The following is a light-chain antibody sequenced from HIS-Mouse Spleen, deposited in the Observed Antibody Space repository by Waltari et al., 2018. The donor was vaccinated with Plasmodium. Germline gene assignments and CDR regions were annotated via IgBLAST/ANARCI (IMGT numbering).Light chain of an antibody. J-gene: IGLJ3*02. V-gene: IGLV3-10*01. CDR2: EDS. Sequence: SYELTQPPSVSVSPGQTARITCSGDALPKKYAYWYQQKSGQAPVLVIYEDSKRPSGIPEGGSGSSSGTMATWTISGAQVEDEADYYCYSTDSSGNHRVFGGGTKLTVL. CDR1: ALPKKY. CDR3: YSTDSSGNHRV.